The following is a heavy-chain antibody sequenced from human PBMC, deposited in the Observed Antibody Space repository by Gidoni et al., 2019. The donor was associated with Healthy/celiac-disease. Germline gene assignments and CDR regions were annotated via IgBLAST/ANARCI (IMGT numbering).Heavy chain of an antibody. Sequence: EVQLVESGGGLVQPGGSLRLSCSASGFTFSSYAMHWVRQAPGKGLEYVSAISSNGGSTYYADSVKGRFTISRDNSKNTLYLQMSSLRAEDTAVYYCVKDQGYSSGRGGDAFDIWGQGTMVTVSS. D-gene: IGHD6-19*01. V-gene: IGHV3-64D*06. CDR3: VKDQGYSSGRGGDAFDI. CDR2: ISSNGGST. CDR1: GFTFSSYA. J-gene: IGHJ3*02.